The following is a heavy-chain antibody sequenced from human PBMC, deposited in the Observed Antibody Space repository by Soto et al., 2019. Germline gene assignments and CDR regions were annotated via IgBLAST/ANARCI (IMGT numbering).Heavy chain of an antibody. CDR3: DLRGYYYMDV. V-gene: IGHV1-69*13. D-gene: IGHD3-10*01. CDR2: IIPMVGTA. Sequence: SVKVSCKASGGTFSSYAISWVRQAPGQGLEWMGGIIPMVGTANYAQKFQGRVTITADESTSTVYMELSSLRSEDTAVYYCDLRGYYYMDVWGKGTTVTVSS. J-gene: IGHJ6*03. CDR1: GGTFSSYA.